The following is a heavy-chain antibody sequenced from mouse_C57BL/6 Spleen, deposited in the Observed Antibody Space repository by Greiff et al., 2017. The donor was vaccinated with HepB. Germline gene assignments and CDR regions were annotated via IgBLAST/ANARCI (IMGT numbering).Heavy chain of an antibody. D-gene: IGHD1-1*01. CDR2: IYPGSGST. CDR1: GYTFTSYW. Sequence: QVQLQQPGAELVKPGASVKMSCKASGYTFTSYWITWVKQRPGQGLEWIGDIYPGSGSTNYNEKFKSKATLTVDTSSSTAYMQLSSLTSEDSAVYYCARTPLYYGRVPYYFDYWGQGTTLTVSS. CDR3: ARTPLYYGRVPYYFDY. V-gene: IGHV1-55*01. J-gene: IGHJ2*01.